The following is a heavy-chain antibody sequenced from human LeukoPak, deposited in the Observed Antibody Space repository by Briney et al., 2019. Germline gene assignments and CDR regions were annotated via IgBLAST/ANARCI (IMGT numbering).Heavy chain of an antibody. J-gene: IGHJ4*02. V-gene: IGHV3-7*03. D-gene: IGHD5-24*01. CDR2: IKEDGTET. CDR1: GFMFSSNW. CDR3: AKEGRSLQTY. Sequence: GGSLSLSCAASGFMFSSNWMSWVRLAPGKGLEWVANIKEDGTETYYVDSVKGRFTISRDNAKNSLYLQMNSLRVEDTAVYYCAKEGRSLQTYWGQGTLVTVSS.